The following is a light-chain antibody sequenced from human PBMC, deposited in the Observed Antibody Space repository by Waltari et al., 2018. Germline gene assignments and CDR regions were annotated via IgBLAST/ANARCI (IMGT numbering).Light chain of an antibody. CDR3: MQGGFT. Sequence: AIRMTQSPSSFSASTGDRVTITCRASQGISSYLAWYKQKPGKAPKLLIYAASTLQSGVPSRFSGSGSGTDFTLKISRVEAEDVGVYYCMQGGFTFGPGTKVDIK. CDR1: QGISSY. V-gene: IGKV1-8*01. J-gene: IGKJ3*01. CDR2: AAS.